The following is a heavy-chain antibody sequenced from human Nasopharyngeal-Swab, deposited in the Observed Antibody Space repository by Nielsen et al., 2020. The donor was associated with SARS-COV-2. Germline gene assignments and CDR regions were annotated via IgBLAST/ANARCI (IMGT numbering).Heavy chain of an antibody. J-gene: IGHJ4*02. Sequence: GGSLTLSCAASGFLLSDYYMSWIRQAPGRGLECVAHITSRDIIYYGDSVKGRFTISRDNAKKSLSLQMNSLRAEDTAVYYCARGDSDYDYTVGFDFWGLGTLVTVSS. CDR1: GFLLSDYY. V-gene: IGHV3-11*04. CDR3: ARGDSDYDYTVGFDF. CDR2: ITSRDII. D-gene: IGHD5-12*01.